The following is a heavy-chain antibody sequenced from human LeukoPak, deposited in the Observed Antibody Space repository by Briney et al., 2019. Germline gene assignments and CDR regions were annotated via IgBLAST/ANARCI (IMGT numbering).Heavy chain of an antibody. CDR1: GYTFTSYG. CDR2: ISAYNGNT. Sequence: ASVKVSCKASGYTFTSYGISWVRQAPGQGLEWMGWISAYNGNTNYAQKLQGRVTMTTDTSTSTAYMELRSLRSDDTAVYYCAMGLRNCSNTSCRSFDPWGQGTLVTVSS. CDR3: AMGLRNCSNTSCRSFDP. J-gene: IGHJ5*02. D-gene: IGHD2-2*01. V-gene: IGHV1-18*01.